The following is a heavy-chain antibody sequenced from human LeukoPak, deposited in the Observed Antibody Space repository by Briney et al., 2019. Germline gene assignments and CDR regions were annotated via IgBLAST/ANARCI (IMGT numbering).Heavy chain of an antibody. V-gene: IGHV3-23*01. Sequence: GASLRLSCAASGFTFSSYAMSWVRQAPGKGLEWVSAISGSGGSTYYADSVKGRFTISRDNSKNTLYLQMNSLRAEDTAVYYCAKDSLYGDYVSFDCWGQGTLVTVSS. CDR1: GFTFSSYA. CDR3: AKDSLYGDYVSFDC. D-gene: IGHD4-17*01. CDR2: ISGSGGST. J-gene: IGHJ4*02.